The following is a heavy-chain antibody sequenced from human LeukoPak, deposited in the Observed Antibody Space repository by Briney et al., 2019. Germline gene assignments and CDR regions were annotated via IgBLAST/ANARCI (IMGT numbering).Heavy chain of an antibody. D-gene: IGHD1-1*01. CDR1: GFTFSSYG. J-gene: IGHJ4*02. V-gene: IGHV3-30*02. Sequence: GGSLRLSCAASGFTFSSYGMHWVRQAPGKGLEWVAVIWYDGSNKYYADSVKGRFTISRDNSKNTLYLQMNSLRAEDTAVYYCAKDQQLERPLSYWGQGTLVTVSS. CDR2: IWYDGSNK. CDR3: AKDQQLERPLSY.